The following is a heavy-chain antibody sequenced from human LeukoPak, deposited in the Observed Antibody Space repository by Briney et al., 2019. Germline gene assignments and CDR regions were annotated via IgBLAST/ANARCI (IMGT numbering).Heavy chain of an antibody. Sequence: ASVKVSCKASGGTFSSYAISWVRQATGQGLEWMGWMNPNSGNTGYAQKFQGRVTMTRNTSISTAYMELSSLRSEDTAVYYCARDRRNGYYGSGSPDYWGQGTLVTVSS. J-gene: IGHJ4*02. V-gene: IGHV1-8*02. CDR2: MNPNSGNT. CDR1: GGTFSSYA. CDR3: ARDRRNGYYGSGSPDY. D-gene: IGHD3-10*01.